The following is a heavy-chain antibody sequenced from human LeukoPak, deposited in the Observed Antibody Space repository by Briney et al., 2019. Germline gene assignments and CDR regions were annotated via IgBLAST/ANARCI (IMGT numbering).Heavy chain of an antibody. CDR3: AKADRGSYYGLGDYFDY. Sequence: TGGSLRLSCAASGFTFDDYAMHWVRQGPGKGLEWVSGISWNSGSIGYADSVKGRFTISRDNSKNTLYLQMNSLRAEDTALYYCAKADRGSYYGLGDYFDYWGQGTPVTVSS. CDR2: ISWNSGSI. CDR1: GFTFDDYA. V-gene: IGHV3-9*01. J-gene: IGHJ4*02. D-gene: IGHD1-26*01.